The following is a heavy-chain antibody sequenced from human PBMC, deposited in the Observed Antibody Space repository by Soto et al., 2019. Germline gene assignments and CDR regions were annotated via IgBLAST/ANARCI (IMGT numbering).Heavy chain of an antibody. V-gene: IGHV4-34*01. Sequence: SETLSLTCAVYGGSFSGYYWIWIRQPPGKGLEWIGEINHSGSTNYNPSLKSRVTISVDTSKNQFSLKLSSVTAADTAVYYCARGETIYPGVWGQGTLVTVSS. CDR2: INHSGST. CDR3: ARGETIYPGV. D-gene: IGHD2-2*02. J-gene: IGHJ4*02. CDR1: GGSFSGYY.